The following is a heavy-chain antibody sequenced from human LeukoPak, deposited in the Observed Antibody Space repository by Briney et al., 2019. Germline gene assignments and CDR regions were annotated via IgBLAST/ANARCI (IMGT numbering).Heavy chain of an antibody. J-gene: IGHJ4*02. D-gene: IGHD3-16*01. CDR1: GGSIPSRGYY. V-gene: IGHV4-31*11. CDR3: ARLDGAYFDY. CDR2: IYSSGST. Sequence: SQTLSLTCAVSGGSIPSRGYYWSWIRQYPGKVLEWIGHIYSSGSTYYNPYLKSRHTISVYTSKNQFSLKVTSVTAADTAVYYCARLDGAYFDYWGRGTQVTVSS.